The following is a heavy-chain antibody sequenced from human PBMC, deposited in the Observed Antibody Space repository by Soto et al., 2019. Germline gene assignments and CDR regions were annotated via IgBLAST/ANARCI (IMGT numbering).Heavy chain of an antibody. Sequence: EERLVQSGGGLVQPGGSLRLSCAASGFSVGGNYMSWVRQAPGKGLELVSLIYSGGNPFYADSMKGRFTLSRDNSNNMLCLQMDSLRADDTAVYYCARGPNCARWGQGTVVIVSS. V-gene: IGHV3-53*01. CDR2: IYSGGNP. D-gene: IGHD2-21*01. CDR3: ARGPNCAR. J-gene: IGHJ4*02. CDR1: GFSVGGNY.